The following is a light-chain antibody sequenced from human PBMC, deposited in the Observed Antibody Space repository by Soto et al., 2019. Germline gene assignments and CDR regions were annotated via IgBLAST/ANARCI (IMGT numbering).Light chain of an antibody. V-gene: IGLV2-14*01. Sequence: QSVLTQPASVSGSPGQSITISCTGTSSDVGTYDFVSWYQHYPGKAPKLVTFDATHRPQGSSDRFSGSKSANTASLTISGLQAEDEAFYYCSSYTTRSTLVFGGGTQLTVL. CDR3: SSYTTRSTLV. J-gene: IGLJ2*01. CDR2: DAT. CDR1: SSDVGTYDF.